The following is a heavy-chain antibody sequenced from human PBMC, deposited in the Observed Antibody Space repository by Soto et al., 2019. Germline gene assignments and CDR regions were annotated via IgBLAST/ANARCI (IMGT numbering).Heavy chain of an antibody. CDR1: GYTFTTYV. Sequence: ASVKVSCPASGYTFTTYVITWVLQAPGQGLEWMGWISAYNGYTNYAQKVQGRVTMTTDTSTSTAYMELRSLRSDDTAVYYCARDGAGYDGSGSYSKTYFADSGKATLVIVAS. CDR2: ISAYNGYT. V-gene: IGHV1-18*01. CDR3: ARDGAGYDGSGSYSKTYFAD. J-gene: IGHJ4*02. D-gene: IGHD3-10*01.